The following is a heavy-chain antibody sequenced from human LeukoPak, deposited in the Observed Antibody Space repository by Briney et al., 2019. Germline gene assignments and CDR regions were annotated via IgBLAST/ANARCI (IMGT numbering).Heavy chain of an antibody. CDR1: GGSVSSGDYY. Sequence: SETLSLTCTVSGGSVSSGDYYWSWIRQPPGKGLEWIGEINHSGSTNYNPSLKSRVTISVDTSKNQFSLKLSSVTAADTAVYYCARGRIHFDYWGQGTLVTVSS. CDR3: ARGRIHFDY. D-gene: IGHD2/OR15-2a*01. J-gene: IGHJ4*02. V-gene: IGHV4-61*08. CDR2: INHSGST.